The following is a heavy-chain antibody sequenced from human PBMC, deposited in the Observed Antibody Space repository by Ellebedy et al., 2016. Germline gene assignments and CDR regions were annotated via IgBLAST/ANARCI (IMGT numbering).Heavy chain of an antibody. Sequence: GESLKISXAASGFTFSNAWMNWVRQAPGKGLEWVALTPHDGSDGFYADSVRGRFTISRDNFKKTFYLQMSSLRAEDTAVYYCARDGTTWHGGAFDVWGRGTMITVSS. D-gene: IGHD1-14*01. J-gene: IGHJ3*01. CDR1: GFTFSNAW. CDR2: TPHDGSDG. CDR3: ARDGTTWHGGAFDV. V-gene: IGHV3-30*03.